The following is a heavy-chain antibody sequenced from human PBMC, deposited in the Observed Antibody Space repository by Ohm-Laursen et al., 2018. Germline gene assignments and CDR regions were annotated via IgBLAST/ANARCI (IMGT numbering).Heavy chain of an antibody. J-gene: IGHJ4*02. V-gene: IGHV3-53*01. D-gene: IGHD6-13*01. CDR1: GFTVSSTY. CDR3: ARGLSDISAAVISY. Sequence: SLRLSCAASGFTVSSTYMSWVRQAPGKGLEWVSVIYSDGSTYYADSVKGRFTISRDKSKNTLYLHMNSLRAEDTAVYYCARGLSDISAAVISYWGQGTLVTVSS. CDR2: IYSDGST.